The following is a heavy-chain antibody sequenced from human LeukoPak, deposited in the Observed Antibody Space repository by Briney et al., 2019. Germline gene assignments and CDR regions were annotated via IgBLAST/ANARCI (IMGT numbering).Heavy chain of an antibody. D-gene: IGHD4-17*01. CDR2: ISGSGGST. Sequence: GGSLRLSCAASGFTFSSYAMSWVRQAPGKGLEWVSAISGSGGSTYYADSVKGRFTISRDNSKNTLCLQMNSLRAEDTAVYYCAKDQLRGDYALNYYFDYWGQGTLVTVSS. J-gene: IGHJ4*02. V-gene: IGHV3-23*01. CDR3: AKDQLRGDYALNYYFDY. CDR1: GFTFSSYA.